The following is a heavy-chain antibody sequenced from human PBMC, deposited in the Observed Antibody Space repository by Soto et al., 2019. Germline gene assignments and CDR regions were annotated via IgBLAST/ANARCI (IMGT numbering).Heavy chain of an antibody. CDR2: IYSDGST. D-gene: IGHD3-22*01. CDR1: GFTVSSNY. CDR3: ARNYYDSSGYYYGGAFDI. Sequence: EVQLVESGGGLVQPGGSLRLSCAASGFTVSSNYMSWVRQAPGKGLEWVSAIYSDGSTFYSDSVKGRFTISRDNSKNTLYLQMNSLRAEETAVYYCARNYYDSSGYYYGGAFDIWGQGTMVTVSS. J-gene: IGHJ3*02. V-gene: IGHV3-66*01.